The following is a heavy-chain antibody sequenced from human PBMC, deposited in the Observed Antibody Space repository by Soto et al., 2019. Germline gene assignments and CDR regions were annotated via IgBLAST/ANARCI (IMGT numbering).Heavy chain of an antibody. V-gene: IGHV4-4*02. CDR2: IYHSGTI. CDR3: ARSVPAATWDYHGMDV. CDR1: GGSVSSSSC. Sequence: PSETLSLTCAVSGGSVSSSSCWSWVRQAPGKGLEWIGEIYHSGTINYNPSLRSRVSMSLDKSKNQLSLNLKSVTAADTAVYYCARSVPAATWDYHGMDVWGQGTTVTVSS. J-gene: IGHJ6*02. D-gene: IGHD2-2*01.